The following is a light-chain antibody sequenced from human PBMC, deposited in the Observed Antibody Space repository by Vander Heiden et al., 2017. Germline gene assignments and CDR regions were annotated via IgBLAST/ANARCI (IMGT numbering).Light chain of an antibody. Sequence: DNVLTQSPATLSLSPGDRATLSCRASETVSRFVAWYRQKPGQAPRLLIFDASSRATGITARFSGSGSGTDFTLTISILEPEDFAVYYCQQRYNCPLTFGGGTQLELK. CDR3: QQRYNCPLT. J-gene: IGKJ4*01. V-gene: IGKV3-11*01. CDR1: ETVSRF. CDR2: DAS.